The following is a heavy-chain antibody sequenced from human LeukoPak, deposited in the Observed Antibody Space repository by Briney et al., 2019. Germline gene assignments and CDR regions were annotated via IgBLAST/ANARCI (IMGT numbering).Heavy chain of an antibody. CDR3: ARVYSSSPAHFDY. V-gene: IGHV3-23*01. J-gene: IGHJ4*02. D-gene: IGHD6-6*01. Sequence: GGSLRLSCAASGFTFSSYAMSWVRQAPGKGLEWVSAISGSGGSTYYADSVKGRFTISRDNAKNSLYLQMNSLRAEDTAVYYCARVYSSSPAHFDYWGQGTLVTVSS. CDR2: ISGSGGST. CDR1: GFTFSSYA.